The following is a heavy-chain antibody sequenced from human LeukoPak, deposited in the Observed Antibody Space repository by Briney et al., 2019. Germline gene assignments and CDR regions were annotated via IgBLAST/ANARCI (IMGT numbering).Heavy chain of an antibody. CDR2: MNPNSGNT. J-gene: IGHJ4*02. CDR1: GYTFTSYD. V-gene: IGHV1-8*01. Sequence: ASVKVSCKASGYTFTSYDINWVRQATGQGLEWMGWMNPNSGNTGYAQKLQGRVTMTMDTSISTAYMELTSLRSEDTAVYYCVAKGYWGQGTPVTVSS. CDR3: VAKGY.